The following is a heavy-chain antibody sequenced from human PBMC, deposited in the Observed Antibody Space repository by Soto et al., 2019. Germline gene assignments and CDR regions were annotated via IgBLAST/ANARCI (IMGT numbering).Heavy chain of an antibody. D-gene: IGHD2-21*02. CDR2: ISGSGGST. V-gene: IGHV3-23*01. Sequence: EVQLLESGGGLVQPGGSLRLSCAASGFTFSSYAMSWVRQAPGKGLEWVSAISGSGGSTYYADSVKGRFTISRDNSKNPLYLQMNSLSAEDTAVYYWAKDNIEVVTALHGDAFDIWGQGTMVTVSS. CDR3: AKDNIEVVTALHGDAFDI. CDR1: GFTFSSYA. J-gene: IGHJ3*02.